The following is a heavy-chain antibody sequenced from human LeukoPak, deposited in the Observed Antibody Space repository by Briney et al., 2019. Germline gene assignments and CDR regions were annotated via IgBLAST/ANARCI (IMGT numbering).Heavy chain of an antibody. D-gene: IGHD6-19*01. J-gene: IGHJ4*02. CDR1: GGSISSYY. CDR3: ARSDASGWYHDDFDY. V-gene: IGHV4-59*08. Sequence: SETLSLTCTVSGGSISSYYWSWIRQPPGKXLEWIGYIYYSGSINYNPSLKSRVTISVDTSKNQFSLKLSSVTAADTAVYYCARSDASGWYHDDFDYWGQGTLVTVSS. CDR2: IYYSGSI.